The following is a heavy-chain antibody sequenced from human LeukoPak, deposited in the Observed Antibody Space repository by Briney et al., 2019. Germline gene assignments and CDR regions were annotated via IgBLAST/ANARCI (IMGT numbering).Heavy chain of an antibody. CDR2: IIPMFGTA. CDR3: ARTVVVSGAYFYYGLDS. Sequence: ASVKVSCKASAGTFRSYCISWVRQAPGQGLEWTGGIIPMFGTANYGQKFQGRVTITADESTSTAYMELNSLRSEDTAVYYCARTVVVSGAYFYYGLDSWGQGTSVTVSS. V-gene: IGHV1-69*13. D-gene: IGHD2-2*01. J-gene: IGHJ6*02. CDR1: AGTFRSYC.